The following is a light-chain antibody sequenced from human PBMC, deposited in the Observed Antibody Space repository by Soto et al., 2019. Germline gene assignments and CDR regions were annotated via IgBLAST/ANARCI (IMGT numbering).Light chain of an antibody. J-gene: IGLJ3*02. CDR3: CSYAGSSTWV. Sequence: QSALTQPASVSGSPGPSITISCSGTRSDVGSYNLVSWYQQDPGKAPKLMIYEVSKRPSGVSNRFSGSKSGNTASLTISGRQAEDEADYYCCSYAGSSTWVFGGGTKLTVL. CDR1: RSDVGSYNL. V-gene: IGLV2-23*02. CDR2: EVS.